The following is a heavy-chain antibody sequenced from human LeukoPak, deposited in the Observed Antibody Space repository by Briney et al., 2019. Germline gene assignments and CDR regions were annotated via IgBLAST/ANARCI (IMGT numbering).Heavy chain of an antibody. CDR3: AADHSPDYDILTGYYLRYGMDV. D-gene: IGHD3-9*01. CDR1: GFTFTSSA. V-gene: IGHV1-58*02. J-gene: IGHJ6*02. CDR2: IVVGSGNT. Sequence: ASVKVSCKASGFTFTSSAMQWVRQARGQRLEWIGWIVVGSGNTNYAQKFQERVTITRDMSTSTAYMELSSLRSEDTAVYYCAADHSPDYDILTGYYLRYGMDVWGQGTTVTVSS.